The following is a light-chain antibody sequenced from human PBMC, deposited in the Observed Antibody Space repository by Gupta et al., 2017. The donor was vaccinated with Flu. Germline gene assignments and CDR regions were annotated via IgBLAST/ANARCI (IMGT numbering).Light chain of an antibody. CDR2: ATS. V-gene: IGKV3-20*01. CDR3: QHFGNSPLYS. J-gene: IGKJ2*03. Sequence: IVLTQSPATLCLSPGDRVTVSCRASQTVHTNYMAWYQPKAGQAPRLLIYATSTRATGVPDRFSGSGSGTDYTLTISRLEPDAFATYYSQHFGNSPLYSFGQGTNLEMK. CDR1: QTVHTNY.